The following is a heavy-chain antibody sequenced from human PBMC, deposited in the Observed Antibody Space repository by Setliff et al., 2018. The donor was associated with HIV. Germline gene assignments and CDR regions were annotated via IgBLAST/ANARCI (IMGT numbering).Heavy chain of an antibody. CDR1: GGSISSYY. CDR2: IYTSGST. CDR3: ARSRGGTTRGYMDV. V-gene: IGHV4-4*08. J-gene: IGHJ6*03. Sequence: SETLSLTCTVSGGSISSYYWSWIRQPPGKGLEWIGYIYTSGSTNYSPSLKSRVTISVDTSKNQFSLKLSSVTAADTAVYYCARSRGGTTRGYMDVWGKGTTVTVSS. D-gene: IGHD4-17*01.